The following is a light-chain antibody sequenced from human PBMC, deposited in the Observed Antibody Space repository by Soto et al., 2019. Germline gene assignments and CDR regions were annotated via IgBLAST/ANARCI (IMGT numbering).Light chain of an antibody. CDR3: SSYTSSSTLVV. CDR1: SSDVGGYNY. J-gene: IGLJ2*01. Sequence: QSALTQPASVCGSPGQSITISCTGTSSDVGGYNYVSWYQQHPGKAPKLMIYEVNNRASGVSNRSSGAKSDNTASLTISGFQAEDEGDYYCSSYTSSSTLVVFGGGTKLTVL. V-gene: IGLV2-14*01. CDR2: EVN.